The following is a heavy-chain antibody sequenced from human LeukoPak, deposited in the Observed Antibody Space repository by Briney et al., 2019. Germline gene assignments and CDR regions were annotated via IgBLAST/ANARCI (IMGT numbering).Heavy chain of an antibody. CDR1: GFTFSCYG. D-gene: IGHD6-19*01. CDR2: IWYDGSNK. V-gene: IGHV3-33*01. Sequence: GGSLRLSCAASGFTFSCYGMHWVRQAPGKGLEWVAVIWYDGSNKYYADSVKGRFTISRDNSKNTLYLQMNSLRAEGTAVYYCARGSKSGWYDYWGQGTLVTVSS. CDR3: ARGSKSGWYDY. J-gene: IGHJ4*02.